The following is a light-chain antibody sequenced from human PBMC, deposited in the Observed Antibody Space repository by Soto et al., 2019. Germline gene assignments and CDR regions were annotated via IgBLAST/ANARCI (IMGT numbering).Light chain of an antibody. V-gene: IGKV1-17*01. CDR2: AAS. Sequence: DSQFTQSPSSLSAYVGDRVTITCRASQGIRNDLGWYQQKPGKAPKRLIYAASSLQSGVPSRFSGSGSGTEFTLTISSLQPDDFATYYCQQYSSYWTFDQGTKVDIK. CDR3: QQYSSYWT. CDR1: QGIRND. J-gene: IGKJ1*01.